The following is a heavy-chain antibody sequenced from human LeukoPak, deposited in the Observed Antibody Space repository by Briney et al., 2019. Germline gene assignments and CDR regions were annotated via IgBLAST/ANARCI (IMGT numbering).Heavy chain of an antibody. CDR3: ARDRGLDVFIDP. D-gene: IGHD3-10*01. CDR2: IYHSGST. J-gene: IGHJ5*02. CDR1: GYSISSGYY. V-gene: IGHV4-38-2*02. Sequence: SENLSLTCTVSGYSISSGYYWGWIRQPPGKGLEWIGSIYHSGSTYYNPSLKSRVTISVDTSKNQFSLKLSSVTAADTAVYYCARDRGLDVFIDPWGQGTLVTVSS.